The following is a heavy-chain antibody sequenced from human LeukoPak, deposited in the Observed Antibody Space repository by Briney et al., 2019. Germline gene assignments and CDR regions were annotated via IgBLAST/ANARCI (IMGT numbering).Heavy chain of an antibody. Sequence: GGSLRLSCVASGLTFHDYAMHWVRQAPGKGLEWVSLISADGGSTFYADSVRGRFSISRDNSKNSLYLQMNSLRTEDTAMYFCAKESGKFDYWGQGTLVAVSS. CDR2: ISADGGST. CDR3: AKESGKFDY. V-gene: IGHV3-43*02. J-gene: IGHJ4*02. CDR1: GLTFHDYA.